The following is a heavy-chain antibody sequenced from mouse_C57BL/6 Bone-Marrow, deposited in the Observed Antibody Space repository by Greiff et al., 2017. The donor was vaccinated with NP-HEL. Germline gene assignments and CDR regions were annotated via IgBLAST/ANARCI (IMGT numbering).Heavy chain of an antibody. D-gene: IGHD2-4*01. CDR2: IHPNSGST. V-gene: IGHV1-64*01. J-gene: IGHJ3*01. CDR1: GYTFTSYW. CDR3: ARSIYYDYDAY. Sequence: QVQLQQPGAELVKPGASVKLSCKASGYTFTSYWMHWVKQRPGQGLEWIGMIHPNSGSTNYNEKFKSKATLTVDKSSSTAYMQLSSLTSEDSAVYYCARSIYYDYDAYWGQGTLVTVSA.